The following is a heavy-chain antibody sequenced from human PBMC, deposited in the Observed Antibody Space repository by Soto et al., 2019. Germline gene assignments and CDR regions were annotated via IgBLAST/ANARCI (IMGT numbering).Heavy chain of an antibody. V-gene: IGHV1-8*01. CDR1: GYTFTSYD. CDR2: MNPNSGNT. Sequence: SCKASGYTFTSYDINWVRQATGQGLEWMGWMNPNSGNTGYAQKFQGRVTMTRNTSISTAYMELSSLRSEDTAVYYCARYAPYCSSTSCYHKGMDVWGQGTTVTVSS. J-gene: IGHJ6*02. CDR3: ARYAPYCSSTSCYHKGMDV. D-gene: IGHD2-2*01.